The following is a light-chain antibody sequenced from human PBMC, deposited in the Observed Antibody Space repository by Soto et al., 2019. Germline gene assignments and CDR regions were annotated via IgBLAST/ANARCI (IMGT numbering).Light chain of an antibody. CDR2: EVS. J-gene: IGLJ2*01. CDR1: SSDVGGYNY. V-gene: IGLV2-14*01. Sequence: QAASVSGSPGQSITISCTGTSSDVGGYNYVSWYQQHPGKAPKLMIYEVSNRPPGVSNRFSGSKSGNTASLTISGLQAEDEADYYCSSYTSRSAHVVFGGGTKLTVL. CDR3: SSYTSRSAHVV.